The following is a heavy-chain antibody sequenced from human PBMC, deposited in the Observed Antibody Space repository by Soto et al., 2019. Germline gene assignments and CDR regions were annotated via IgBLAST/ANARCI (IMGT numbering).Heavy chain of an antibody. Sequence: EVQLLESGGGLVQPGGSLTLSCAASGFTFSSYAMTWVRQAPGKGLEWVSGISGGGGVSTYYADSVKGRFTISRDNSMNTLNFQMNRLRAEDTAVYYCAKDAISTVRGVNNWFDPWGQGTLVTVSS. V-gene: IGHV3-23*01. D-gene: IGHD3-10*01. CDR2: ISGGGGVST. CDR3: AKDAISTVRGVNNWFDP. CDR1: GFTFSSYA. J-gene: IGHJ5*02.